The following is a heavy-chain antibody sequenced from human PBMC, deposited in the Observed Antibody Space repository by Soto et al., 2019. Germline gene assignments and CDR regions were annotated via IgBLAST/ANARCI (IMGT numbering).Heavy chain of an antibody. CDR3: ARDRTYYYDSSGYSFDY. CDR1: GYTFTSYY. J-gene: IGHJ4*02. D-gene: IGHD3-22*01. CDR2: INPSGGST. Sequence: VKVSCKASGYTFTSYYMHWVRQAPGQGLEWMGIINPSGGSTSYAQKFQGRVTMTRDTSTSTVYMELSSLRSEDTAVYYCARDRTYYYDSSGYSFDYWGQGTLVTVSS. V-gene: IGHV1-46*01.